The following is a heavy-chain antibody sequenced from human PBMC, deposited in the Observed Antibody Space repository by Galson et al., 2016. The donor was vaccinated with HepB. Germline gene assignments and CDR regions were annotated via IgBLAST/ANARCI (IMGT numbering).Heavy chain of an antibody. V-gene: IGHV1-18*04. CDR2: SSAYNGNT. J-gene: IGHJ5*02. Sequence: SVKVSCKASGYTFSNYGITWVRQAPGQGLEWMGWSSAYNGNTNYAHKFQGRVTMTTDTSTSTAYMELRNMRPDDTAVYYCARGWGIELSDWFDPWGQGTLVTVSS. D-gene: IGHD3-16*02. CDR3: ARGWGIELSDWFDP. CDR1: GYTFSNYG.